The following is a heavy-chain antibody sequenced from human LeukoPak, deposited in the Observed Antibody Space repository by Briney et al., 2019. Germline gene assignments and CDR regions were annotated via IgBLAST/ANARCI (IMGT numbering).Heavy chain of an antibody. V-gene: IGHV3-7*01. CDR3: ARGAPGPTPYYFDY. Sequence: PGGSLRLSCEASGFTFGGYWMSWVRQAPGKGLEWVASINQDGTEKYYLDSVKGRFTISRDNPENSLYLQMNSLGGEESAVFYCARGAPGPTPYYFDYWGHGTLVTVSS. CDR1: GFTFGGYW. J-gene: IGHJ4*01. D-gene: IGHD1-14*01. CDR2: INQDGTEK.